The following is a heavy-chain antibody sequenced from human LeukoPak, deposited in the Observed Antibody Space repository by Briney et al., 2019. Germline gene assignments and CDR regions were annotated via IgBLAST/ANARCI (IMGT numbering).Heavy chain of an antibody. D-gene: IGHD4-17*01. CDR3: ARDDQDPTVTGYYYYYYGMDV. Sequence: SVKVSCKASGGTFSSYAISWVRQAPGQGLEWMGRIIPILGIANYAQKFQGRVTITADKSTSTAYMELSSLRSEDTAVYYCARDDQDPTVTGYYYYYYGMDVWGQGTTVTVSS. V-gene: IGHV1-69*04. J-gene: IGHJ6*02. CDR2: IIPILGIA. CDR1: GGTFSSYA.